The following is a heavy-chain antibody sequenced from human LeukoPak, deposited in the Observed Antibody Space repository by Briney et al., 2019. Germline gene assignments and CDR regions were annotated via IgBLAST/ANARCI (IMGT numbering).Heavy chain of an antibody. V-gene: IGHV3-33*08. D-gene: IGHD6-13*01. Sequence: GGSLRLSCAASGFTLSIYGMHWVRQAPGKGLEWVAVIWYDGSYEYYADSVKGRFTISRDNSNNTLFLQMNSLRVEDTAVYYCATDSGYSRKARFDPWGQGTLVTVSS. J-gene: IGHJ5*02. CDR2: IWYDGSYE. CDR1: GFTLSIYG. CDR3: ATDSGYSRKARFDP.